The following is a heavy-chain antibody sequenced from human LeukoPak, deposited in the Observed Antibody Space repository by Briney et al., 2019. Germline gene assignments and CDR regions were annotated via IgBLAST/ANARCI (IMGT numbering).Heavy chain of an antibody. CDR1: GGSISSGGYY. J-gene: IGHJ4*02. CDR2: IYYSGCT. CDR3: AGTIAATPTYFDY. Sequence: SETLSLTCTVSGGSISSGGYYWSWIRQHPGKGLEWIGYIYYSGCTYYNPSLKSRVTISVDTSKNQFSLKLSSVTAADTAVYYCAGTIAATPTYFDYWGQGTLVTVSS. V-gene: IGHV4-31*03. D-gene: IGHD2-15*01.